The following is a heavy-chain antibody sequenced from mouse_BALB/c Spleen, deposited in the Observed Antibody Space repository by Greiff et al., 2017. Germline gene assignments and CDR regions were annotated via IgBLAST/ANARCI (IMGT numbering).Heavy chain of an antibody. Sequence: VQLQESGPGLVAPSQSLSITCTVSGFSLTSYGVHWVRQPPGKGLEWLGVIWAGGSTNYNSALMSRLSISKDNSKSQFFLKMNSLQTDDTAMYYCAREDGSRGYYFDYWGQGTTLTVSS. CDR1: GFSLTSYG. CDR2: IWAGGST. D-gene: IGHD1-1*01. J-gene: IGHJ2*01. CDR3: AREDGSRGYYFDY. V-gene: IGHV2-9*02.